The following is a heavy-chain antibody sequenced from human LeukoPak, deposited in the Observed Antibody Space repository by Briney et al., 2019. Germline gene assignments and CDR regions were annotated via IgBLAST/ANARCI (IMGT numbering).Heavy chain of an antibody. CDR2: IRPTGTNT. CDR1: GFPFNTYA. Sequence: PGWSLRLSCAASGFPFNTYAMSWVRQAPGKGLEYISVIRPTGTNTYYASSVKGRFTISRDDSRTTVYLQMSSLRAEDTAIYYCAKLAFYETSAPLRDISFWGQGTLVTVSS. J-gene: IGHJ4*02. D-gene: IGHD3-3*02. V-gene: IGHV3-23*01. CDR3: AKLAFYETSAPLRDISF.